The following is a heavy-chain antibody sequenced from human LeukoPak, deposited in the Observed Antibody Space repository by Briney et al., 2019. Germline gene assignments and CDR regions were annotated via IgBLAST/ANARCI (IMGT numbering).Heavy chain of an antibody. V-gene: IGHV4-39*01. CDR2: IYYSGST. CDR3: ARVIAAAGTDY. J-gene: IGHJ4*02. CDR1: GGSISSGTYY. D-gene: IGHD6-13*01. Sequence: SETLSLICIVSGGSISSGTYYWGWIRQPPGKGLEWIGSIYYSGSTYYNPSLKSRVTISVDTSKNQFSLKLSSVTAADTAVYYCARVIAAAGTDYWGQGTLVTVSS.